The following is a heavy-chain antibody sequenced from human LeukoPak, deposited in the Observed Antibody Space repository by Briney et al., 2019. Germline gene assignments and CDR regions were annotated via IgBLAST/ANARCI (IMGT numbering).Heavy chain of an antibody. Sequence: GGSLRLSCAASGFTFSSYAMSWVRQAPGKGLEWVSAISGSGGSTYYADSVKGRFTISRDNSKNTLYLQMNSLRAEDTAVYYCAKGHDSSGYYYPHWYFDLWGRGTLVTVSS. CDR1: GFTFSSYA. V-gene: IGHV3-23*01. J-gene: IGHJ2*01. D-gene: IGHD3-22*01. CDR3: AKGHDSSGYYYPHWYFDL. CDR2: ISGSGGST.